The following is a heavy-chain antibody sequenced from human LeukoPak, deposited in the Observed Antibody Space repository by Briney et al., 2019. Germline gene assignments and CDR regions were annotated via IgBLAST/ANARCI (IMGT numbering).Heavy chain of an antibody. CDR1: GYTFTGYY. CDR2: INPNSGGT. Sequence: ASVKVSCKASGYTFTGYYMHWVRQAPGQGLEWMGWINPNSGGTNCAQKFQGRVTMTRDTSISTAYMELSRLRSDDTAVYYCARMTIDIVVVPAAILYDYWGQGTLVTVSS. J-gene: IGHJ4*02. V-gene: IGHV1-2*02. CDR3: ARMTIDIVVVPAAILYDY. D-gene: IGHD2-2*01.